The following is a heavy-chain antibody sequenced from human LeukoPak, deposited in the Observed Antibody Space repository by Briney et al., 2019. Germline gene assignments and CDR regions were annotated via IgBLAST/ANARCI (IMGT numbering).Heavy chain of an antibody. V-gene: IGHV3-21*01. CDR3: ARDPPYSSGWYPPAAYFQH. CDR2: ISSSSSYI. CDR1: GFTFSSYS. Sequence: PGGSLRLSCAASGFTFSSYSMNWVRQAPGKGLEWVSSISSSSSYIYYADSVKGRFTISRDNAKNSLYLQMNSLRAEDTAVYYCARDPPYSSGWYPPAAYFQHWGQGTLVTVSS. J-gene: IGHJ1*01. D-gene: IGHD6-19*01.